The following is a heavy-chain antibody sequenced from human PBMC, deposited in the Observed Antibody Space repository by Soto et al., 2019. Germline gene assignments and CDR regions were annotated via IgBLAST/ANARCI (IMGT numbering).Heavy chain of an antibody. J-gene: IGHJ3*02. Sequence: ASGKVSCKASGYTFTSYGISWVRQVPGQGLEWMGWISAYNGNTNYAQKLQGRVTMTTDTSTSTAYMELRSLRSDDTAVYYCARVGGYYDSDDAFDIWGQGTMVTVSS. D-gene: IGHD3-22*01. CDR2: ISAYNGNT. CDR3: ARVGGYYDSDDAFDI. V-gene: IGHV1-18*01. CDR1: GYTFTSYG.